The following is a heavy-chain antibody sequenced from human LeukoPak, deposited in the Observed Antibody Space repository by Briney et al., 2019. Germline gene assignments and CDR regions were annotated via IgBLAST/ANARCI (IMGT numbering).Heavy chain of an antibody. Sequence: PSETLSLTCTVSGGSISSSSYYWGWIRQPPGKGLEWIGSIYYSGSTYYNPSLKSRVTISVDTSKNQFSLKLSSVTAADTAVYYCARGQRYYGSGSYIYPHVTNSKPFDYWGQGTLVTVSS. CDR3: ARGQRYYGSGSYIYPHVTNSKPFDY. J-gene: IGHJ4*02. V-gene: IGHV4-39*07. D-gene: IGHD3-10*01. CDR1: GGSISSSSYY. CDR2: IYYSGST.